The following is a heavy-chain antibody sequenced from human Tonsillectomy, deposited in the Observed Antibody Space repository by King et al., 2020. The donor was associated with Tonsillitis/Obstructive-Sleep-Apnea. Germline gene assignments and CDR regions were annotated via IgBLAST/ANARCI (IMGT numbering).Heavy chain of an antibody. CDR1: GGSISSYY. D-gene: IGHD2-2*01. CDR3: ARELGYCSSTSCGGAFDI. J-gene: IGHJ3*02. CDR2: IYYSGST. Sequence: VQLQESGPGLVKPSETLSLTCTVSGGSISSYYWSWIRQPPGKGLEWIGYIYYSGSTNYNPSLKSRVTISVATSKNQFSLKLGSVTAADTAVYYCARELGYCSSTSCGGAFDIWGQGTMVTVSS. V-gene: IGHV4-59*01.